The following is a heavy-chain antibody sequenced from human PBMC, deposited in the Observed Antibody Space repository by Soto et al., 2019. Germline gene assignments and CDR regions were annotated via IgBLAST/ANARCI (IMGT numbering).Heavy chain of an antibody. D-gene: IGHD1-1*01. Sequence: EVQLLESGGGLVQPGGSLRLSCAASGFTFSAYALSWVRQAPGKGLEWVSTLTSGGTTYYADSVKGRFTVSRDNSKNTLYRQRNTLSAEDKATSHCAKRAMGTTAPGNYFDYWDQGTLVTVSS. J-gene: IGHJ4*02. CDR1: GFTFSAYA. CDR3: AKRAMGTTAPGNYFDY. V-gene: IGHV3-23*01. CDR2: LTSGGTT.